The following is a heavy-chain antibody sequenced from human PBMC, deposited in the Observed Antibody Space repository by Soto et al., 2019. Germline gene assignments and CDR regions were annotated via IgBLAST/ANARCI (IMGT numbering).Heavy chain of an antibody. J-gene: IGHJ6*02. D-gene: IGHD6-13*01. V-gene: IGHV3-9*01. Sequence: PGGSLRLSCAASGFTFDDYAMHWVRQAPGKGLEWVSGISWNSGSIGYADSVKGRFTISRDNAKNSLYLQMNSLRAEDTALYYCATIGDGNIAAAGIYYYGMDVWGQGTTVTVSS. CDR1: GFTFDDYA. CDR2: ISWNSGSI. CDR3: ATIGDGNIAAAGIYYYGMDV.